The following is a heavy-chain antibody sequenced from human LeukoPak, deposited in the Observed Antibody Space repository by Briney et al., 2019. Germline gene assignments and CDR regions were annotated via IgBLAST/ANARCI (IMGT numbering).Heavy chain of an antibody. Sequence: EGSLRLSCAASRFSFSNSWMHWVRQTPGKGLEWVSSIRGDGGDTTYADSVKGRFTISRDNANNTLYLQMNSLRADDTAVYYCAAEHDGFDIWGQGTMVTVSS. CDR3: AAEHDGFDI. CDR1: RFSFSNSW. J-gene: IGHJ3*02. CDR2: IRGDGGDT. V-gene: IGHV3-74*01.